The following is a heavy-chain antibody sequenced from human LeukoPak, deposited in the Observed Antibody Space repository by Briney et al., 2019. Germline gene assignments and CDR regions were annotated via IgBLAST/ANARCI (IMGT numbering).Heavy chain of an antibody. J-gene: IGHJ4*02. CDR2: ISPDGSTT. D-gene: IGHD3-9*01. CDR1: GFTFSRYW. Sequence: GGSLRLSCAASGFTFSRYWMHWVRQAPGKGLMWVSRISPDGSTTLYADSVKGRFTISRDNSKNTLYLQMNSLRAEDTAVYYCARDYNILTGYFDYWGQGTLVTVSS. V-gene: IGHV3-74*03. CDR3: ARDYNILTGYFDY.